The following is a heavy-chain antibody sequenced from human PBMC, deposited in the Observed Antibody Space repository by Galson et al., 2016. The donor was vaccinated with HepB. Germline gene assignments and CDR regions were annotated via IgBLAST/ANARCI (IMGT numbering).Heavy chain of an antibody. CDR2: IIPIFGTA. Sequence: SVKVSCKASGGTVSSYGINWVRQAPGQGLEWMGGIIPIFGTANYAQKFQGRVTITADTSTNIVYMEISSLRSEDTAVYYCPREVGWNYNAGHYGMDVWGQGTTVTVSS. CDR1: GGTVSSYG. V-gene: IGHV1-69*06. CDR3: PREVGWNYNAGHYGMDV. J-gene: IGHJ6*02. D-gene: IGHD1-7*01.